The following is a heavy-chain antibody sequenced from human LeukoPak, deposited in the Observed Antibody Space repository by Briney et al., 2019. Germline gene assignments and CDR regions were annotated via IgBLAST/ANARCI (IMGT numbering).Heavy chain of an antibody. CDR2: IYYSGST. CDR1: GGSISSYY. V-gene: IGHV4-59*08. J-gene: IGHJ4*02. Sequence: SETLSLTCTVSGGSISSYYWSWIRQFPGKGLEWIGYIYYSGSTNYNPSLKSRVTISVDTSKNQFSLKLSSVTAADTAVYYCARHEVYGSGSYSPYYFDYWGQGTLVTVSS. CDR3: ARHEVYGSGSYSPYYFDY. D-gene: IGHD3-10*01.